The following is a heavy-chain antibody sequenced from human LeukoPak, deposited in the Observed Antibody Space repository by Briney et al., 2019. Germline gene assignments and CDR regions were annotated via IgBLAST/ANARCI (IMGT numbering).Heavy chain of an antibody. V-gene: IGHV3-23*01. CDR1: GFTFSSYA. CDR2: IGGSDDST. Sequence: RGGSLRLSCAASGFTFSSYAMSWVRQAPEKGLEWVSTIGGSDDSTDYADSVKGRFTISRDNFKNTLYLQMKSLRVEDTAVYYCTREPGYSIGWGIDNWGQGTLVTVSS. D-gene: IGHD6-19*01. J-gene: IGHJ4*02. CDR3: TREPGYSIGWGIDN.